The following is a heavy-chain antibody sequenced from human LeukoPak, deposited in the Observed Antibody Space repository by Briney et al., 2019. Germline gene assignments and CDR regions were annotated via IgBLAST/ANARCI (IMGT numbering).Heavy chain of an antibody. J-gene: IGHJ4*02. CDR3: ARVGYSYGLDYFDY. V-gene: IGHV3-48*04. Sequence: GGSLRLSCAASGFTFSSYSMNWVRQAPGKGLEWVSYISSSGSTIYYSDSVKGRFTISRDNAKNSLYQQMNSLRAEDTAVYYCARVGYSYGLDYFDYWGQGNLVTVSS. CDR2: ISSSGSTI. CDR1: GFTFSSYS. D-gene: IGHD5-18*01.